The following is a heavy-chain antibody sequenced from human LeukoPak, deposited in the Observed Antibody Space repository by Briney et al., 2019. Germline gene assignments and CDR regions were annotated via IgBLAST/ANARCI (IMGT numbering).Heavy chain of an antibody. CDR1: GFTFSSYW. J-gene: IGHJ1*01. D-gene: IGHD3-16*01. CDR3: LYGGYFQH. CDR2: INSDETNS. Sequence: GGSLRLSCAASGFTFSSYWMHWVRQVPNRGLLWGSRINSDETNSEYVDSVNGRFTISRDNAKNTLYLQMNSLRAEDTAVYFCLYGGYFQHWGQGTLVTVSS. V-gene: IGHV3-74*01.